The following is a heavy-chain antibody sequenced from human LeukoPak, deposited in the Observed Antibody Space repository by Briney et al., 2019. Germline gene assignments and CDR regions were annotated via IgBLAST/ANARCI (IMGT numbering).Heavy chain of an antibody. V-gene: IGHV3-30*04. Sequence: PGGSLRLSCAASGFTFSSYAMHWVRQAPGKGLEWVAVISYDGTNKYYTDSLKGRFTISRDNSKNTLYVQINSLTPEDTAVYYCARGLYGSGSFYFRDLDYWGQGTLVTVSS. CDR3: ARGLYGSGSFYFRDLDY. J-gene: IGHJ4*02. CDR1: GFTFSSYA. D-gene: IGHD3-10*01. CDR2: ISYDGTNK.